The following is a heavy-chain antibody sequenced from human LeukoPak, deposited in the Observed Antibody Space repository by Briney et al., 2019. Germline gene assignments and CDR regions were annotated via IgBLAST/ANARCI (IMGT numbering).Heavy chain of an antibody. D-gene: IGHD1-7*01. Sequence: PGGSLRLSCAASGFTFTSYRLDWVRQAPGKGLEWVCSISSSSTYIYYADSVKGRFTISRDNARNSLYLQMDSLRADDTAVYYCAKDRGDWNYEFDYWGQGTLVTVSS. J-gene: IGHJ4*02. CDR2: ISSSSTYI. CDR1: GFTFTSYR. V-gene: IGHV3-21*01. CDR3: AKDRGDWNYEFDY.